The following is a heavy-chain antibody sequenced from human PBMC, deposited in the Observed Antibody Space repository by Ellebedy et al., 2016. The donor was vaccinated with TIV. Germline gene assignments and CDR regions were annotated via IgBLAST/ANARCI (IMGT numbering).Heavy chain of an antibody. Sequence: GSLRLXCTVGGGSISSYYWSWIRQPPGKGLEWIGYIQGGGSTYYNPSLRSRVTFSVDTSKNQFSLKLSPVTAADTAVYYCARSGSYYETSATYWGQGTLVTVSS. CDR2: IQGGGST. CDR3: ARSGSYYETSATY. CDR1: GGSISSYY. V-gene: IGHV4-59*01. D-gene: IGHD3-22*01. J-gene: IGHJ4*02.